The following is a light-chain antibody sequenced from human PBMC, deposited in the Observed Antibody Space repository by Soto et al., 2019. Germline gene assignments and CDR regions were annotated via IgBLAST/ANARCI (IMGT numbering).Light chain of an antibody. Sequence: EIVLTQSPAILSLSPGERATLSCRASQSVSSDLAWYQQKPGQAPRLFIYDASNRATGIPARFSGSGSGTDFTLTIGSLEPEDFAVYHCQQRSSWPFTFGQGTRLEIK. V-gene: IGKV3-11*01. CDR3: QQRSSWPFT. CDR1: QSVSSD. J-gene: IGKJ5*01. CDR2: DAS.